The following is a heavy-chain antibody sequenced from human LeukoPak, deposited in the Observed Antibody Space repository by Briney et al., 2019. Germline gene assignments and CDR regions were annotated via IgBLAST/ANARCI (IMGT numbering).Heavy chain of an antibody. Sequence: GASVNVSCKASGFTFTSSAVQWVRQARGQRLEWIGWIVVGSGNTNYAQKFQERVTITRDMSTSTAYMELSSLRSEDTAVYYCAASKELERQEYFQHWGQGTLVTVSS. D-gene: IGHD1-1*01. CDR1: GFTFTSSA. CDR2: IVVGSGNT. V-gene: IGHV1-58*01. CDR3: AASKELERQEYFQH. J-gene: IGHJ1*01.